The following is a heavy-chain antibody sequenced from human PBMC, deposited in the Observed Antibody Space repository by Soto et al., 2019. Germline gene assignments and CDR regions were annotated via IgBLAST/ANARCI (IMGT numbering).Heavy chain of an antibody. CDR1: GYTFTSYY. J-gene: IGHJ5*02. Sequence: GASVKVSCKASGYTFTSYYMHWVRQAPGQGLEWMGIINPSGGSTSYAQKFQGRVTMTRDTSTSTVYMELSSLRSEDTAVYYCARGMRSRLSSGYLVEGWFDPWGQGTLVTVSS. D-gene: IGHD3-22*01. CDR2: INPSGGST. CDR3: ARGMRSRLSSGYLVEGWFDP. V-gene: IGHV1-46*01.